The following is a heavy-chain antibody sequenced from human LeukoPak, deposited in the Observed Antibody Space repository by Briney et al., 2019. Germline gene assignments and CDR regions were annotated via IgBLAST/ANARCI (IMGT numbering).Heavy chain of an antibody. CDR1: GGSISNYY. J-gene: IGHJ4*02. Sequence: SETLSLTCNVSGGSISNYYWSWIRQPPGKGLEWIGYTSYSGSTKYNPSLKSRVTISVDTSKNQFSLKLSSVTAADTAMYYCARDSFNYGSGSLDYWGQGTLVTVSS. D-gene: IGHD3-10*01. V-gene: IGHV4-59*01. CDR3: ARDSFNYGSGSLDY. CDR2: TSYSGST.